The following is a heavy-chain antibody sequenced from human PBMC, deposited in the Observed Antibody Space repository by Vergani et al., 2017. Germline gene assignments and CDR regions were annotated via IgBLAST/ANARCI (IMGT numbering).Heavy chain of an antibody. D-gene: IGHD2-15*01. CDR1: GFTFGDYA. CDR3: TRDGSTLGYCSGGSCVLDY. V-gene: IGHV3-49*03. CDR2: IRSKAYGGTT. J-gene: IGHJ4*02. Sequence: EVQLLESGGGLVQPGGSLRLSCTASGFTFGDYAMSWFRQAPGKGLEWVGFIRSKAYGGTTEYAASVKGRFTISRDDSKSIAYLQMNSLKTEDTAVYYCTRDGSTLGYCSGGSCVLDYWGQGTLVTVSS.